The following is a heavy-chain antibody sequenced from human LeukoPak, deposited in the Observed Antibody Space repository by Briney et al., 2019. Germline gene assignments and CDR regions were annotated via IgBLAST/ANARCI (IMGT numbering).Heavy chain of an antibody. CDR1: GFTFSSYA. V-gene: IGHV3-23*01. D-gene: IGHD3-22*01. CDR3: AKGSVSMIVVVHYFDY. Sequence: GGSLRLSCAASGFTFSSYAMSWVRQAPGKGLEWVSAISGSGGSTYYADSVKGRFTISRDNSKNTLYLQMNSLRAEDTAVYYCAKGSVSMIVVVHYFDYRGQGTLVTVSS. CDR2: ISGSGGST. J-gene: IGHJ4*02.